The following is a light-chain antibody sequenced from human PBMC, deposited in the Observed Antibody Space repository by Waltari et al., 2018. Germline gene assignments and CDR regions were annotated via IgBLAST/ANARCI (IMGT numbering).Light chain of an antibody. CDR2: GVS. CDR3: ASYAGSRYV. V-gene: IGLV2-8*01. Sequence: QSALTQPPSASGSPGQSVTISCTGTSSDVGGYNYVSWYQQHPGKVPKLMIYGVSKRPSGVPDRFSGSKSGNTASLTVSGLQAEDEADYYCASYAGSRYVFGTGTKVTVL. J-gene: IGLJ1*01. CDR1: SSDVGGYNY.